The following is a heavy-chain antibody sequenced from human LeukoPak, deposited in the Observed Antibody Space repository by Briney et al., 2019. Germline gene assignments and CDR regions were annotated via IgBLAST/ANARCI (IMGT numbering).Heavy chain of an antibody. V-gene: IGHV1-18*01. Sequence: ASVKVSCKASGYTFTSYGISWVRQAPGQGLEWMGWISAYNGNTNYAQKLQDRVTMTTGTSTSTAYMELSSLRSEDTAVYYCARDYGDYATFNNWFDPWGQGTLVTVSS. D-gene: IGHD4-17*01. J-gene: IGHJ5*02. CDR2: ISAYNGNT. CDR3: ARDYGDYATFNNWFDP. CDR1: GYTFTSYG.